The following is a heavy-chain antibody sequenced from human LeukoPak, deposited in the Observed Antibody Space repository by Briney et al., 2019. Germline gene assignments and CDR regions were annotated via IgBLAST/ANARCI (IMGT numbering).Heavy chain of an antibody. CDR2: ISGSGGST. Sequence: PGGSLRLSCAASGFTFSSYAMSWVRQAPGKGLEWVSAISGSGGSTYYVDSVKGRFTISRDNSKNTLYLQMNSLRAEDTAVYYCAKARSITIFGVVIIDDGFDYWGQGTLVTVSS. D-gene: IGHD3-3*01. CDR1: GFTFSSYA. J-gene: IGHJ4*02. V-gene: IGHV3-23*01. CDR3: AKARSITIFGVVIIDDGFDY.